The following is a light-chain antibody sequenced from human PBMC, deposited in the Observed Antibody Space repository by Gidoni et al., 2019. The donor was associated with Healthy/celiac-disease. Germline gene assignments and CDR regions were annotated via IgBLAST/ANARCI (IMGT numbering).Light chain of an antibody. V-gene: IGLV3-1*01. Sequence: SYELTQPPSVSVPPGQTASIPCSGDKLGDKYACWYQQKPGQSPVLVIYQDSKRLSGIPERFSGSNSGNTATLTISGTQAMDEADYYCQAWDSSSVVFGGGTKLTVL. J-gene: IGLJ2*01. CDR1: KLGDKY. CDR3: QAWDSSSVV. CDR2: QDS.